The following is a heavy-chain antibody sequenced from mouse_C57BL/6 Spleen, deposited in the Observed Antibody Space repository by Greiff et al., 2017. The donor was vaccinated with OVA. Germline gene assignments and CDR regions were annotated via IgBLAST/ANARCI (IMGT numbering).Heavy chain of an antibody. J-gene: IGHJ4*01. Sequence: VQLQQSGAELVRPGTSVKMSCKASGYTFTNYWIGWAKQRPGHGLEWIGDIYPGGGYTNYNEKFKGKATLTANKSSSTAYMQFSSLTSEDSAIYYCARRDGYNAMDDWGQGTSVTVAS. CDR1: GYTFTNYW. CDR2: IYPGGGYT. CDR3: ARRDGYNAMDD. D-gene: IGHD2-3*01. V-gene: IGHV1-63*01.